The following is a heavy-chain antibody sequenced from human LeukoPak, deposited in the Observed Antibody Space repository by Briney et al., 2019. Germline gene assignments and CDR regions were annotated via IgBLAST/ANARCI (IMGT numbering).Heavy chain of an antibody. CDR3: AKDLSDDYSFDY. CDR1: GFTFSSYG. Sequence: GGSLRLSCAAPGFTFSSYGMHWVRKAPGKGLEWVAVISYDGSNKYYADSVKGRFTISRDNSKNTLYLQMNSLRAEDTAVYYCAKDLSDDYSFDYWGQGTLVTVSS. J-gene: IGHJ4*02. CDR2: ISYDGSNK. D-gene: IGHD4-11*01. V-gene: IGHV3-30*18.